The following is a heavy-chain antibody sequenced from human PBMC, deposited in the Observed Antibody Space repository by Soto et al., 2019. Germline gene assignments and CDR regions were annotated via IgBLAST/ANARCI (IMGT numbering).Heavy chain of an antibody. V-gene: IGHV4-31*03. J-gene: IGHJ4*02. CDR2: IYYTGST. D-gene: IGHD4-4*01. CDR3: ARVSTDYCNARYYFDY. CDR1: GGSISSGGYY. Sequence: QVQLQESAPGLVKPSQTLSLTCTVSGGSISSGGYYWSWIRQRPGKGLEWIGYIYYTGSTYYNLSCTSRVTISVDTSKNQFSLKLSSVTAADTAVYYCARVSTDYCNARYYFDYWGQGTLVTVSS.